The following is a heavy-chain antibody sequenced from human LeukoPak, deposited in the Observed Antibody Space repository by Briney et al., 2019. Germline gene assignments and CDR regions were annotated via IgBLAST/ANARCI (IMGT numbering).Heavy chain of an antibody. V-gene: IGHV4-59*11. D-gene: IGHD6-19*01. CDR2: IYYSGST. Sequence: PSETLSLTCTVSGGSISSHYWSWIRQPPGKGLEWIGYIYYSGSTNYNPSLKSRVTISVDTSKNQFSLKLSSVTAADTAVYYCARVGYSSEIDYWGQGTLVTVSS. J-gene: IGHJ4*02. CDR1: GGSISSHY. CDR3: ARVGYSSEIDY.